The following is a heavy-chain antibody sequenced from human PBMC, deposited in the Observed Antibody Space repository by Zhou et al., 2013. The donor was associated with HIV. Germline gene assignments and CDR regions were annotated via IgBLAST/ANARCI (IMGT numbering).Heavy chain of an antibody. CDR2: IIPMFGTA. V-gene: IGHV1-69*05. CDR3: ARGTSGGYYYYYMDV. J-gene: IGHJ6*03. D-gene: IGHD3-16*01. Sequence: QVQLVQSGAEVKKPGSSVKVSCKASGGTFNNYAINWVRQAPGQGLEWMGMIIPMFGTAHYAPKFQGRVTITTGESTSTAYMELSSLRSDDTAVYYCARGTSGGYYYYYMDVWGQGTTVSVSS. CDR1: GGTFNNYA.